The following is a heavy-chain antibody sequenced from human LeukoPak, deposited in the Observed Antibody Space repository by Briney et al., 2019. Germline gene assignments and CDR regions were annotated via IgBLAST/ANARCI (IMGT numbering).Heavy chain of an antibody. J-gene: IGHJ4*01. CDR3: ARVGVEWELLISLDY. D-gene: IGHD1-26*01. Sequence: PGGSLRVSCAASGFTFSSYWMSWVRQAPGKGLEWVANIKQDGSQKYYVDSVKGRFTISSDNAKNSLYLQMNSLRAEDTAVYYCARVGVEWELLISLDYWGQGTLVTVSS. V-gene: IGHV3-7*01. CDR1: GFTFSSYW. CDR2: IKQDGSQK.